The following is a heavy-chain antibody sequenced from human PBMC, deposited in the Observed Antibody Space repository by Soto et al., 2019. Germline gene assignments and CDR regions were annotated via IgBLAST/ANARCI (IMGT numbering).Heavy chain of an antibody. J-gene: IGHJ6*02. Sequence: SVKVSCKASGGTSSSYAISWVRQAPGQGLEWMGGIIPIFGTANYAQKFQGRVTITADKSTSTAYMELSSLRSEDTAVYYCARESVRDYYYYGMDVWGQGTTVTVSS. CDR1: GGTSSSYA. V-gene: IGHV1-69*06. CDR3: ARESVRDYYYYGMDV. CDR2: IIPIFGTA. D-gene: IGHD1-1*01.